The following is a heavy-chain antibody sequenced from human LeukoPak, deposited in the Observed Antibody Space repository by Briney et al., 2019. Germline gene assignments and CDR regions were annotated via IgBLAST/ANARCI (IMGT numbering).Heavy chain of an antibody. J-gene: IGHJ4*02. CDR1: GFTFSSTW. Sequence: PGGSLRLSCAASGFTFSSTWMHWVRHSPEKRLVWVARMNGDGSVTDHADSVKGRFSISRDNARNTLYLQMNSLRAEDTAVYYCATAGNYYFDHWGQGALVTVSS. V-gene: IGHV3-74*01. CDR2: MNGDGSVT. CDR3: ATAGNYYFDH. D-gene: IGHD1-1*01.